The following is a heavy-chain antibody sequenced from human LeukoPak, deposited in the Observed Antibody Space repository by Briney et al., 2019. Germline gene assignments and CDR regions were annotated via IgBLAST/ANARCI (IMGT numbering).Heavy chain of an antibody. J-gene: IGHJ3*02. V-gene: IGHV1-2*02. CDR3: ARVSKALGAFDI. CDR1: GYTFTGYY. D-gene: IGHD3-3*01. Sequence: ASVKVSCKASGYTFTGYYMHWVRQAPGQGLEWMGWINPNSGGTNYARKFQGRVTMTRDTSISTAYMELSRLRSDDTAVYYCARVSKALGAFDIWGQGTMVTVSS. CDR2: INPNSGGT.